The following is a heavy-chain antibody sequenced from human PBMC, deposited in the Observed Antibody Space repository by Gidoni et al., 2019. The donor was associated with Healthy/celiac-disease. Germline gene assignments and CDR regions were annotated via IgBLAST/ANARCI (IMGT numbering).Heavy chain of an antibody. CDR2: IYYSGST. J-gene: IGHJ6*02. CDR3: ARAPEPSPWSGTPFFDGMDV. V-gene: IGHV4-31*03. Sequence: HVQLQESGPGLVKPSQTLSLTCTVSAGSTSSGGYYWSWIRQHPGKGLEWIGYIYYSGSTYYNPSLKSRVTISVDTSKNQFSLKLSSVTAADTAVYYCARAPEPSPWSGTPFFDGMDVWGQGTTVTVSS. CDR1: AGSTSSGGYY. D-gene: IGHD3-3*01.